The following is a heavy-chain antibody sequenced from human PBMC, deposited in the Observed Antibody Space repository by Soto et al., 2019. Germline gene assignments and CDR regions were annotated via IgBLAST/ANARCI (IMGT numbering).Heavy chain of an antibody. CDR2: IYYSGST. CDR3: ARGSPVDWYRHTDY. D-gene: IGHD1-1*01. Sequence: QVQLQEPGPGLVKPSQTLSLTCTVSGGSISSGDYYWSWIRQPPGKGLEWIGYIYYSGSTYYNPSLERRVTISVDTSKNQYALKRRAVIAADTAVYYCARGSPVDWYRHTDYWAQGPVVTVSS. V-gene: IGHV4-30-4*01. J-gene: IGHJ4*02. CDR1: GGSISSGDYY.